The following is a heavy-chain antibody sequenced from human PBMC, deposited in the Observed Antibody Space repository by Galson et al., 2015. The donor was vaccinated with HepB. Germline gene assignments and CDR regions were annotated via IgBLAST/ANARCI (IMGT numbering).Heavy chain of an antibody. CDR3: ARALPGEQYYAMDV. Sequence: TLSLTCAVSGGSVSSSGYSWSWLRQPPGKGLEWVGYMFHSGRAFYNPSLKSRVTISVERSKNQFSLKLTSVTAADTAVYYCARALPGEQYYAMDVWGQGTTVTVSS. J-gene: IGHJ6*02. D-gene: IGHD1/OR15-1a*01. V-gene: IGHV4-30-2*01. CDR2: MFHSGRA. CDR1: GGSVSSSGYS.